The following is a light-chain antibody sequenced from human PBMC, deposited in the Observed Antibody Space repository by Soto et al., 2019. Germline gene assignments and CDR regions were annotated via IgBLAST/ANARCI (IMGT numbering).Light chain of an antibody. CDR3: QKYNSAPYST. V-gene: IGKV1-27*01. CDR1: QGISNY. Sequence: DIQMTQSPSSLSASVGDRVTITCRASQGISNYLAWYQQKPGKVPKLLIYAASTLQSGVPSRFSGSGSETDFTLTISSLQPEDVATYYCQKYNSAPYSTFGPGTKVDIK. J-gene: IGKJ3*01. CDR2: AAS.